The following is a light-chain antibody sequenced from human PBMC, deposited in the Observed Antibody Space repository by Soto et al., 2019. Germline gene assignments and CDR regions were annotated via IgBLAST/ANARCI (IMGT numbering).Light chain of an antibody. J-gene: IGLJ2*01. CDR2: SND. Sequence: QAVVTQPPSASGTPGQRVTISCSGSSSNIGSNTVYWYHQFPGTAPKLLIYSNDQRPSGVPDRFSGSKSGTSASLAISGLQSEDEADYYCAAWDDSLSAVVFGGGTKLTVL. CDR1: SSNIGSNT. V-gene: IGLV1-44*01. CDR3: AAWDDSLSAVV.